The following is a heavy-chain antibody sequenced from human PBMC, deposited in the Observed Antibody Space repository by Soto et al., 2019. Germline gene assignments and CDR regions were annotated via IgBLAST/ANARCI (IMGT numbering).Heavy chain of an antibody. J-gene: IGHJ6*02. V-gene: IGHV4-31*03. D-gene: IGHD3-10*01. CDR3: ASGPGVSPSWDV. CDR1: GGSISSGGYY. CDR2: LYYSGST. Sequence: QVQLQESGPGLVKPSQTLSLTCTVSGGSISSGGYYWSWIRQHPGKGLEWIGYLYYSGSTHYNPSPNRRVTIAVDTSKNQFSLKLSSVTDADTAVYYCASGPGVSPSWDVWGQGTTVTVSS.